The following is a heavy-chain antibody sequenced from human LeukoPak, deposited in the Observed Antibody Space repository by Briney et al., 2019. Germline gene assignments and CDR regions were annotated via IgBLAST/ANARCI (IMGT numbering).Heavy chain of an antibody. CDR2: INHSGST. CDR3: TRDSSWYWNDAFDI. D-gene: IGHD6-13*01. J-gene: IGHJ3*02. CDR1: GGSFSGYY. Sequence: LSETLSLTCAVYGGSFSGYYWSWIRQPPGKGLEWIGEINHSGSTNYNPSLKSRVTISVDTSKNQFSLKLSSVTAADTAVYYCTRDSSWYWNDAFDIWGQGTMVTVSS. V-gene: IGHV4-34*01.